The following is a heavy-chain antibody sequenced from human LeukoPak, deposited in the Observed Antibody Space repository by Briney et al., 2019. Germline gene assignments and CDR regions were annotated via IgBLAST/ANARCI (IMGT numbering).Heavy chain of an antibody. J-gene: IGHJ4*02. D-gene: IGHD1-26*01. CDR3: AKERGLSGSYPFDY. Sequence: GGSLRLSCAASGFTFSSYDMSWVRQAPGKGLEWVSAISGSGGSTYYADSVKGRFTMSRDNSKNPLYLQMNSLRAADTAVYYCAKERGLSGSYPFDYWGQGTLVTVSS. CDR1: GFTFSSYD. CDR2: ISGSGGST. V-gene: IGHV3-23*01.